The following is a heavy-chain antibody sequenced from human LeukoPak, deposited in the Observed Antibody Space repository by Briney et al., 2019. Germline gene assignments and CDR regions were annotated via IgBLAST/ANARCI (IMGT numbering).Heavy chain of an antibody. CDR2: IYTSGST. Sequence: SQTLSLTCPLSTGPLSIHSWTWIRQTAGKGLEWIGWIYTSGSTNYNPSLKGRVLMSVDTSKNQISLNLSSVTAADTAVYFCARRTHMDVWGQGTTVTVSS. J-gene: IGHJ6*02. CDR3: ARRTHMDV. V-gene: IGHV4-4*07. CDR1: TGPLSIHS.